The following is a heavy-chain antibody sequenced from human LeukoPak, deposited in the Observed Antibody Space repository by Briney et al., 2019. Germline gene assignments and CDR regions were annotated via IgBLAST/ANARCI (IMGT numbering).Heavy chain of an antibody. CDR3: ARGGSGYYHGGFDY. D-gene: IGHD3-22*01. J-gene: IGHJ4*02. V-gene: IGHV3-66*01. CDR1: GFTVSSNY. Sequence: GGSLRLSCAASGFTVSSNYMSWVRQAPGKGLEWVSVCYSGGSTYYADSVKGRFTISRDNSKNTLYLQMNSLRAEDMAVYYCARGGSGYYHGGFDYWGQGTLVTVSS. CDR2: CYSGGST.